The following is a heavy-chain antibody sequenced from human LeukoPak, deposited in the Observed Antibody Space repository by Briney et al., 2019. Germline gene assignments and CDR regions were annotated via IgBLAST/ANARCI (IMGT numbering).Heavy chain of an antibody. CDR2: IRYDGSNK. CDR1: GFTFSSYG. Sequence: GGSLRLSCAASGFTFSSYGMHWVRQAPGKGLEWVAFIRYDGSNKYYADSVKGRFTISRGNSKNTLCLQMNSLRAEDTAVYYCAKDPRDFDYWGQGTLVTVSS. CDR3: AKDPRDFDY. J-gene: IGHJ4*02. V-gene: IGHV3-30*02.